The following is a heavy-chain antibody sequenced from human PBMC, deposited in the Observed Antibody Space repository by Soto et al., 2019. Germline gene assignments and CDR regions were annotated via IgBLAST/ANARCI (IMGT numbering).Heavy chain of an antibody. J-gene: IGHJ4*02. V-gene: IGHV3-30*18. CDR1: GFTFSSYG. D-gene: IGHD5-12*01. CDR2: ISYDGSNK. CDR3: AKDRYSGYDSRATDY. Sequence: QVQLVESGGGVVQPGRSLRLSCAASGFTFSSYGMHWVRQAPGKGLEWVAVISYDGSNKYYADSVKGRFTISRDNSKNTLYLQMNSLRAEDTAVYYCAKDRYSGYDSRATDYWGQGTLVTVSS.